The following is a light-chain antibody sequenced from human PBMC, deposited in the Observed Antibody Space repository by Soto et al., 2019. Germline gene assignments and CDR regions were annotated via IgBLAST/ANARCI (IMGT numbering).Light chain of an antibody. Sequence: QSALTQPPSVSGSPGQSVTISCTGTSSDVGGYNYVSWYQHHPGKAPKLMIYDVSKRPSGVPDRFSGSKSGNTASLTVSGLQAEDEADYYCSSYAGSNNYVFGTGTKVTVL. CDR3: SSYAGSNNYV. CDR2: DVS. J-gene: IGLJ1*01. V-gene: IGLV2-8*01. CDR1: SSDVGGYNY.